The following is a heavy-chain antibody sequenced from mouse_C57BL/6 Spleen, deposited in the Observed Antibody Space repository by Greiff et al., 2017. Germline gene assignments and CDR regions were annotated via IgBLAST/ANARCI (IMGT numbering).Heavy chain of an antibody. V-gene: IGHV1-64*01. CDR1: GFTFTSYW. Sequence: QVQLQQPGAELVKPGASVKLSCKASGFTFTSYWMHWVKQRPGQGLEWIGMIHPNSGSTNYNEKFKSKATLTVDKSSSTAYMQLSSLTSADSALYYCARAFYSSSYIYIEYRGQSTPPTVSS. J-gene: IGHJ2*01. CDR3: ARAFYSSSYIYIEY. D-gene: IGHD1-1*01. CDR2: IHPNSGST.